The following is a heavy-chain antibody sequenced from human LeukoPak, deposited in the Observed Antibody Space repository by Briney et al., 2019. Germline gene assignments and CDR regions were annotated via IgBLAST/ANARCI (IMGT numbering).Heavy chain of an antibody. CDR2: IYSGGST. CDR3: ARDKGYYGSGSAYYYYYGMDV. J-gene: IGHJ6*02. V-gene: IGHV3-53*04. Sequence: HGGSLLLFCATSAFNGSSNYMSGVLRATGEGVEGGSVIYSGGSTYYADSVKGRFTISRHHSKNTLYLQMNSLRAEDTAVYYCARDKGYYGSGSAYYYYYGMDVWGQGTTVTVSS. CDR1: AFNGSSNY. D-gene: IGHD3-10*01.